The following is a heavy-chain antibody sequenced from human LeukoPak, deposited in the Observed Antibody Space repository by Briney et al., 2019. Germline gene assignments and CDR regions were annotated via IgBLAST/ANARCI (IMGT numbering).Heavy chain of an antibody. CDR3: ARGFVSLRRNWYFDL. CDR2: TYYRSKWYN. CDR1: GGSFCSNSSA. J-gene: IGHJ2*01. D-gene: IGHD2-21*01. Sequence: SQTLSLTCAISGGSFCSNSSAWIRIRQSPSRDLEWLGRTYYRSKWYNDYAVSVKSRITINPDTSKNQFSLQLNSVTPEDTAVYYCARGFVSLRRNWYFDLWGRGTLVTVSS. V-gene: IGHV6-1*01.